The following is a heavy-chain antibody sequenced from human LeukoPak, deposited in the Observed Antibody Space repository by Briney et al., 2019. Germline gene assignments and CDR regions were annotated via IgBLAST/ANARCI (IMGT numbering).Heavy chain of an antibody. D-gene: IGHD1-1*01. CDR2: ISSLSGTI. Sequence: GGSLRLSCAASGFTFSSYSMNWVRQAPGEGLEWVSYISSLSGTIYYADSVKGRFTISRDNAKNSLYLQMNSLRAEDTAVYYCARGDWNDVNPRDGWGQGTLVTVSS. V-gene: IGHV3-48*01. CDR3: ARGDWNDVNPRDG. CDR1: GFTFSSYS. J-gene: IGHJ4*02.